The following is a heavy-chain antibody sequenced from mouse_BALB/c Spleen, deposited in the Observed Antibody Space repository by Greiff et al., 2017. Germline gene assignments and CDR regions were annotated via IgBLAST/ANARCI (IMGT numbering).Heavy chain of an antibody. CDR3: ARWDYYGSSSLAMDY. CDR2: INPGSGGT. J-gene: IGHJ4*01. CDR1: GYAFTNYL. V-gene: IGHV1-54*01. D-gene: IGHD1-1*01. Sequence: QVQLQQSGAELVRPGTSVKVSCKASGYAFTNYLIEWVKQRPGQGLEWIGVINPGSGGTNYNEKFKGKATLTADKSSSTAYMQLSSLTSDDSAVYFCARWDYYGSSSLAMDYWGQGTSVTVSS.